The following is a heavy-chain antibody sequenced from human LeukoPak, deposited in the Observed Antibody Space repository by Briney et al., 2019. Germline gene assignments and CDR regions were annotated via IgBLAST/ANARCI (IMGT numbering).Heavy chain of an antibody. D-gene: IGHD5-18*01. J-gene: IGHJ4*02. CDR3: AKDSGIQLWLIGADY. CDR1: GFTFSSYG. V-gene: IGHV3-30*18. CDR2: ISYDGSNK. Sequence: GGSLRLSCAASGFTFSSYGMHWVRQAPGKGLEWVAVISYDGSNKYHADSVKGRFTISRDNSKNTLYLQMNSLRAEDTAVYYCAKDSGIQLWLIGADYWGQGTLVTVSS.